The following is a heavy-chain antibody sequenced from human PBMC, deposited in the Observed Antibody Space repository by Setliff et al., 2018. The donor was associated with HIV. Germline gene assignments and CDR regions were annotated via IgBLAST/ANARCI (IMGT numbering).Heavy chain of an antibody. Sequence: SETLSLTCTVAGGSISSSSYYWGWIRQPPGKGLEWIGSNYYSGSTYYNPSLKSRVTISVDTSKNQFPLKLSSVTAADTAVYHCARGDSGYHYGTTGLTFDPWGQGTLVTVSS. V-gene: IGHV4-39*06. CDR3: ARGDSGYHYGTTGLTFDP. CDR2: NYYSGST. D-gene: IGHD5-12*01. J-gene: IGHJ5*02. CDR1: GGSISSSSYY.